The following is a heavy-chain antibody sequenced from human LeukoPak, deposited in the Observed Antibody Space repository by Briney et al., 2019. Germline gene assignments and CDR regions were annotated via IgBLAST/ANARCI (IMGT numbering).Heavy chain of an antibody. V-gene: IGHV3-15*01. CDR2: IKSKTDGGTT. CDR3: ARDNNADY. CDR1: GFTFSNAW. J-gene: IGHJ4*02. D-gene: IGHD1/OR15-1a*01. Sequence: GGSLRLSCAASGFTFSNAWMSWVRQAPGKGLEWVGRIKSKTDGGTTDYAAPVKGRFTISRDSSKNTLFLQLNSLRPEDTAVYYCARDNNADYWGQGTLVTVSS.